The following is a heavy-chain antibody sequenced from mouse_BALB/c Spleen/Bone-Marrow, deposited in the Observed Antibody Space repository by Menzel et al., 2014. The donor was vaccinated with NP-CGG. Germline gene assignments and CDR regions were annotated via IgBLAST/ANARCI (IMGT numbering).Heavy chain of an antibody. CDR1: GFTFSTYG. CDR3: TRQRNWDHYAMDY. V-gene: IGHV5-6*01. D-gene: IGHD4-1*01. CDR2: IRSGGGYT. Sequence: EVQVVESGGDLVKPGGSLKLSCAASGFTFSTYGMSWVRQTPDTRLEWVATIRSGGGYTYYPDSVKGRFTISRDNANNTLYLQMSSLKSEDTAMYYCTRQRNWDHYAMDYWGQGTSVTVSS. J-gene: IGHJ4*01.